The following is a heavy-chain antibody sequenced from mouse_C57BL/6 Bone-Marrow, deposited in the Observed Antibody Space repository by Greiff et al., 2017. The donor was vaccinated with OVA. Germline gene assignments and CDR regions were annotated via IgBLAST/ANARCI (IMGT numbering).Heavy chain of an antibody. CDR2: INPSTGGT. J-gene: IGHJ2*01. CDR1: GYSFTGYY. Sequence: EVQLQQSGPELVKPGASVKISCKASGYSFTGYYMNWVKQSPEQSLEWIGEINPSTGGTTYNQKFKAKATLTVDKSSSTAYMQLKSLTSEDSAVYYCARGEDYYGSSYSFDYWGQGTTLTVSS. D-gene: IGHD1-1*01. V-gene: IGHV1-42*01. CDR3: ARGEDYYGSSYSFDY.